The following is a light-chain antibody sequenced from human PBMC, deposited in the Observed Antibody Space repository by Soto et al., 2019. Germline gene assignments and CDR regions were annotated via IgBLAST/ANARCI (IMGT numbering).Light chain of an antibody. CDR1: QSISSS. Sequence: DIQMTQSPSSLSASVGDRVTITCRASQSISSSLNWYQQKPVKAPKLLIYAASSLQSGVPSRLSGSGSGTDFTLAISSLQHEDFANYDCQRSYRTSVTFDQGTKVEIK. V-gene: IGKV1-39*01. CDR2: AAS. J-gene: IGKJ1*01. CDR3: QRSYRTSVT.